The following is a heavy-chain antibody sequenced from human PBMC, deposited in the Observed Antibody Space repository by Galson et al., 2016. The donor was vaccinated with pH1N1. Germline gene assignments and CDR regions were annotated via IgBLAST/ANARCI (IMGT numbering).Heavy chain of an antibody. CDR2: IHTNGGST. CDR3: VKEGVGGTSGPFT. D-gene: IGHD1/OR15-1a*01. CDR1: GFPFSAHT. J-gene: IGHJ5*02. Sequence: SLRLSCAASGFPFSAHTMHWVRQAPGKGLDYVSTIHTNGGSTDYANSVKGRFTVSRDDSKNTLYLQMSSLRTEDSAIYFCVKEGVGGTSGPFTWGQGTLVTVSS. V-gene: IGHV3-64D*06.